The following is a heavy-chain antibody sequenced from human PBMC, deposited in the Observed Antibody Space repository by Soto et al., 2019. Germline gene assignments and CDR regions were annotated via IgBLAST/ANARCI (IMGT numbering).Heavy chain of an antibody. CDR3: VRGGAFKIDY. V-gene: IGHV3-48*01. D-gene: IGHD3-16*01. CDR1: GFTLSSYS. CDR2: ISSSSSTI. J-gene: IGHJ4*02. Sequence: EVQLVESGGRLVQPGGSLRLSCAASGFTLSSYSMNWARQAPGKGLEWVSYISSSSSTIYYADSVKGRFTISRDNAKNSLYLLMNSLRAEDTAVYYCVRGGAFKIDYWGQGTLVTVSS.